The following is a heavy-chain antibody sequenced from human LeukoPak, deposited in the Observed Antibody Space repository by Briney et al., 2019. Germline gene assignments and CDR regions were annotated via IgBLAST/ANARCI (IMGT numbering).Heavy chain of an antibody. D-gene: IGHD3-10*01. CDR2: IKQDGSEK. CDR1: GFTFSSYW. Sequence: PGGSLGLSCAASGFTFSSYWMSWVRQAPGKGLEWVANIKQDGSEKYYVDSVKGRFTISRDNAKNSLYLQMNSLRAEDTAVYYCARDPLWFGGWYFDYWGQGTLVTVSS. CDR3: ARDPLWFGGWYFDY. J-gene: IGHJ4*02. V-gene: IGHV3-7*03.